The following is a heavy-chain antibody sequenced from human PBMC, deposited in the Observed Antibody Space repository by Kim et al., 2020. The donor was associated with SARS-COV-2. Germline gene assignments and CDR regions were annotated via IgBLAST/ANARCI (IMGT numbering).Heavy chain of an antibody. CDR3: AKRIVAANYFDL. J-gene: IGHJ4*02. CDR2: ISANGAGT. V-gene: IGHV3-23*01. Sequence: GGSLRLSCAASGFIFSSFAMNWVRQPPGKGLEWVSTISANGAGTFYADSMKGRFTISRDNSKNTLSLQMSSLGAEDTAIYYCAKRIVAANYFDLWGQGTLVIVSS. CDR1: GFIFSSFA. D-gene: IGHD6-25*01.